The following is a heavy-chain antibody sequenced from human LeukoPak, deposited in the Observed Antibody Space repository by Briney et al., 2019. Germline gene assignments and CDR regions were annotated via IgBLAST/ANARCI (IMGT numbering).Heavy chain of an antibody. CDR2: ISGDGATK. J-gene: IGHJ4*02. Sequence: PGRSLRLSCAASGFTFSSYGMHWVRQAPGKGLEWISAISGDGATKYYADSVKGRFTISRDTSTNTLYLQLNSLRVDDTAIYFCAKEWRFSSSWYQHYFDYWGQGTLVTVSS. CDR1: GFTFSSYG. CDR3: AKEWRFSSSWYQHYFDY. D-gene: IGHD6-13*01. V-gene: IGHV3-23*01.